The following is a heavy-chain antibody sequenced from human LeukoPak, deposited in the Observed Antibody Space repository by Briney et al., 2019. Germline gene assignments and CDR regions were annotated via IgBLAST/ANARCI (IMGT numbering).Heavy chain of an antibody. J-gene: IGHJ3*02. Sequence: GGSLRLSCAASRFSFSTYSMNWVRQAPGKGLEWLSYISTSGTTIYYADSVKGRFTISRDNARQSLFLQMNSLRAEDTAVYYCARTDAFDMWGQGTMVNVYS. CDR1: RFSFSTYS. V-gene: IGHV3-48*04. CDR3: ARTDAFDM. CDR2: ISTSGTTI.